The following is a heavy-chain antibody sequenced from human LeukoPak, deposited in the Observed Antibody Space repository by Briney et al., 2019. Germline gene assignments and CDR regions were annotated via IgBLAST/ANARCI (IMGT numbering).Heavy chain of an antibody. J-gene: IGHJ5*02. D-gene: IGHD3-10*01. CDR3: ARNARAGYYSSGSYFFDP. V-gene: IGHV1-69*05. CDR2: IIPIFGTA. CDR1: GVTLSRYA. Sequence: SVNVCSKATGVTLSRYALSWVRQAPGQGLEWMGGIIPIFGTANYAQKFQGRVTITTDEATSTAYMELSSRRSEDTAVYYCARNARAGYYSSGSYFFDPCGQGTLVTVSS.